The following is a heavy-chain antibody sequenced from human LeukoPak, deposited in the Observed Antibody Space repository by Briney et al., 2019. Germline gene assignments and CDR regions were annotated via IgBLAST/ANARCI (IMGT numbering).Heavy chain of an antibody. CDR3: ARVRVGPRLTNAFDI. CDR2: IYYSGST. CDR1: GGSISSSSYY. V-gene: IGHV4-39*07. J-gene: IGHJ3*02. D-gene: IGHD5-24*01. Sequence: PSETLSLTCTVSGGSISSSSYYWGWIRQPPGKGLEWIGSIYYSGSTYYNPSLKSRVTISVDTSKNQFSLKLSSVTAADTAVDYCARVRVGPRLTNAFDIWGKGTMVTVSS.